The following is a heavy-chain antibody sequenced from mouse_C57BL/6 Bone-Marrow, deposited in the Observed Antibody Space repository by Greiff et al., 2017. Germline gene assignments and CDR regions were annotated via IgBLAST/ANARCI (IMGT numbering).Heavy chain of an antibody. CDR1: GFNIKDDY. CDR3: TTEDDYDRAY. Sequence: EVQLQQSGAELVRPGASVKLSCTASGFNIKDDYMHWVKQRPEQGLEWIGWIDPENGDTEYASKFQGKATITADTSSNTAYLQLSSLTSEDTAVYYCTTEDDYDRAYWGQGTLVTVSA. V-gene: IGHV14-4*01. J-gene: IGHJ3*01. D-gene: IGHD2-4*01. CDR2: IDPENGDT.